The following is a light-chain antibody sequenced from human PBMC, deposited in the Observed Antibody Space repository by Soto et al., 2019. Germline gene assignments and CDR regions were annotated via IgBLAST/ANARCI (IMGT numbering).Light chain of an antibody. V-gene: IGLV2-14*01. CDR1: SRDIGGHNY. J-gene: IGLJ1*01. CDR2: DVS. Sequence: QSALTQPASVSGSPGQSITISCTGTSRDIGGHNYVSWYQQHPGKAPKLMIYDVSNRPSGVSNRFSGSKSGNTASLTISGLQAEDEADYYCSSYATSGTPDVFATGTKVTVL. CDR3: SSYATSGTPDV.